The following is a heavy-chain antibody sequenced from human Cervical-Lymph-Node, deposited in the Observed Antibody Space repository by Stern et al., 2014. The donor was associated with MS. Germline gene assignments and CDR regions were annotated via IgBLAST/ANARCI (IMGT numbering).Heavy chain of an antibody. CDR3: ARDRGDLRYYYYGLDV. V-gene: IGHV1-18*01. CDR2: IRAKNGNT. CDR1: GYTFAGYG. Sequence: QVQLVQSGAEVKKPGASMKVSCKASGYTFAGYGISWLRQAPGQGLEWMGWIRAKNGNTDYAEKLQGRVTMTTDTSTTTAYMELRSLISDDTAVYYCARDRGDLRYYYYGLDVWGLGTTVTVSS. J-gene: IGHJ6*02. D-gene: IGHD2-21*02.